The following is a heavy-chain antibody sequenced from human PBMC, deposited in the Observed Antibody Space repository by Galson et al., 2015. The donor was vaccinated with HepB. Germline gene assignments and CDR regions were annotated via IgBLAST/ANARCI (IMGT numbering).Heavy chain of an antibody. V-gene: IGHV3-23*01. CDR1: GFTFSSYG. D-gene: IGHD6-19*01. J-gene: IGHJ4*02. Sequence: SLRLSCAASGFTFSSYGMSWVRQAPGKGLEWVASISGSGGRTYYADSVKGRFTISRDNSKNTLYLQMNSLRAEDTAVYYCAKEQRDKDQWLEHYWGQGTLVTVSS. CDR3: AKEQRDKDQWLEHY. CDR2: ISGSGGRT.